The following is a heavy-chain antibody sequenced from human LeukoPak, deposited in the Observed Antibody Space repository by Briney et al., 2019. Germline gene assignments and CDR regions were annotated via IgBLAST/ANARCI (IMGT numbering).Heavy chain of an antibody. J-gene: IGHJ5*02. V-gene: IGHV1-69*04. Sequence: ASVKVSCKASGGTFSSYAISWVRQAPGQGLEWMGRIIPILGIANYAQKFQGRVTITADKSTSTAYMELSSLRSEDTAVYYCARMGASNWNRELNWFDPWGQGTLVTVSS. CDR3: ARMGASNWNRELNWFDP. D-gene: IGHD1-1*01. CDR1: GGTFSSYA. CDR2: IIPILGIA.